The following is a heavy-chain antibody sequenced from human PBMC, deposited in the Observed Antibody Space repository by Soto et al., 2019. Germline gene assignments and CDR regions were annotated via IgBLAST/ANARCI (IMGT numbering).Heavy chain of an antibody. CDR1: GGTFSSYA. J-gene: IGHJ6*02. Sequence: SVKVSCKASGGTFSSYAISWVRQAPGQGLEWMGGIIPIFGTANYAQKFQGRVTITADKSTSTAYMELSSLRSEDTAVYYCARVVYHSNAFYYYYGMDVWGQGTTVTVSS. D-gene: IGHD2-2*01. CDR2: IIPIFGTA. V-gene: IGHV1-69*06. CDR3: ARVVYHSNAFYYYYGMDV.